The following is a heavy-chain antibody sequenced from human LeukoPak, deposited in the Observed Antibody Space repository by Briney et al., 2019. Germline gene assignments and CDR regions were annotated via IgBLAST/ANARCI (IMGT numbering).Heavy chain of an antibody. J-gene: IGHJ3*02. CDR3: AREGTQSDAFDI. D-gene: IGHD3-10*01. CDR2: MNPISGNT. Sequence: ASVKVSCKASGYTFTSYDINWVRQATGQGLEWMGWMNPISGNTGYAQKFQGRVTMTRNTSISTAYMELSSLRSEDTAVYYCAREGTQSDAFDIWGQGTMVTVSS. V-gene: IGHV1-8*01. CDR1: GYTFTSYD.